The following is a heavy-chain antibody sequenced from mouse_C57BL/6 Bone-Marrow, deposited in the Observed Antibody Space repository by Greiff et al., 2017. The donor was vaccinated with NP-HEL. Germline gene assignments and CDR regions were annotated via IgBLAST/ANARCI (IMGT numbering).Heavy chain of an antibody. D-gene: IGHD1-1*01. CDR1: GFTFSDYG. J-gene: IGHJ3*01. CDR3: ARDYYGPWFAY. CDR2: ISSGSSTI. V-gene: IGHV5-17*01. Sequence: EVKVVESGGGLVKPGGSLKLSCAASGFTFSDYGMHWVRQAPEKGLEWVAYISSGSSTIYYADTVKGRFTISRDNAKNTLFLQMTSLRSEDTAMYYCARDYYGPWFAYWGQGTLVTVSA.